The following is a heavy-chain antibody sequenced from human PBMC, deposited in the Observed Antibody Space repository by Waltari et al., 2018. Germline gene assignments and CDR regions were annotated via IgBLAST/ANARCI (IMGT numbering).Heavy chain of an antibody. V-gene: IGHV1-58*02. D-gene: IGHD3-16*01. CDR3: AADRGEIMISNFDY. J-gene: IGHJ4*02. CDR2: IVVGSGNT. CDR1: GFTFPSST. Sequence: QMQLVQSGPEVRKPGTSVKVSCKASGFTFPSSTMQWVRQARGQRLEWIGWIVVGSGNTNYAQKFQERVTINRDMSTNTAYMELNSLRSEDTAVYYCAADRGEIMISNFDYWGQGTLVTVSS.